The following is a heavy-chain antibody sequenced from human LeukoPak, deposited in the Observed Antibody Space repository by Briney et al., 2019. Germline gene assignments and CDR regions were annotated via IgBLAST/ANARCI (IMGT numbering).Heavy chain of an antibody. D-gene: IGHD1-26*01. J-gene: IGHJ4*02. CDR1: GGSIRSGAYY. V-gene: IGHV4-31*03. Sequence: PSQTLSLTCIVSGGSIRSGAYYWSWNPPHPGKGLAWIGYIYDSGSTNYNSSLKSRVTISVDTSKNHFSLKLISVTAADTAVYYCASGMYFFDYWGQGTLVTVSS. CDR3: ASGMYFFDY. CDR2: IYDSGST.